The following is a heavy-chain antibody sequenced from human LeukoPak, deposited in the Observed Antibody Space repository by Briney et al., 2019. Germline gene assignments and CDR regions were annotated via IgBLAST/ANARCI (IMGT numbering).Heavy chain of an antibody. CDR2: ISSSSSYI. CDR3: ARDTIFGPLGY. D-gene: IGHD3-3*01. J-gene: IGHJ4*02. V-gene: IGHV3-21*01. Sequence: GGFLRLSCAASGFTFSSYSMNWVRQAPGKGLEWVSSISSSSSYIYYADSVKGRFTISRDNAKNSLYLQMNSLRAEDTAVYYCARDTIFGPLGYWGQGTLVTVSS. CDR1: GFTFSSYS.